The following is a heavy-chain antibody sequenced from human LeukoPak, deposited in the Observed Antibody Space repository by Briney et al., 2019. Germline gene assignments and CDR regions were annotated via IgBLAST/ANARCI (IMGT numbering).Heavy chain of an antibody. CDR2: INAVDANT. CDR1: GFIFSSYA. CDR3: AKQFLDTN. J-gene: IGHJ4*02. D-gene: IGHD3-3*01. Sequence: GGSLRLSCEASGFIFSSYAMTWVRQAPRKGLEWVATINAVDANTYYADSVKGRFTVSRDNSKNTLYLQINSLRAEDTAVYYCAKQFLDTNWGQGTLVTVSS. V-gene: IGHV3-23*01.